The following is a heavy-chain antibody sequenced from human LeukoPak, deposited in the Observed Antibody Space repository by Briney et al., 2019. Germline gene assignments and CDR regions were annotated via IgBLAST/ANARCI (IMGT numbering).Heavy chain of an antibody. CDR1: GFTFSSYA. CDR3: AKGRGYSSSSGIDY. D-gene: IGHD6-6*01. CDR2: ISGSA. Sequence: SGGSLRLSCAASGFTFSSYAMSWVRQAPGKGLEWVSPISGSAYYADSVKGRFTISRDNSKNMLYLQMNSLRAEDTAVYYCAKGRGYSSSSGIDYWGQGTLVTVSS. J-gene: IGHJ4*02. V-gene: IGHV3-23*01.